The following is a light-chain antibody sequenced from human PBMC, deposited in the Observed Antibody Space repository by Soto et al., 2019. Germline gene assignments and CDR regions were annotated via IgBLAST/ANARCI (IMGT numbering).Light chain of an antibody. CDR2: DVS. J-gene: IGLJ1*01. V-gene: IGLV2-14*01. CDR1: SSDVGGYNY. CDR3: SSYTSSSPYV. Sequence: QSALTQPASVSGSPGQSITISCTGTSSDVGGYNYVSWYQQYPGKAPKLMIYDVSNRPSGVSNRFSGSKSGNTTSLTISGLQAEDYADYYCSSYTSSSPYVFGTGTKLTVL.